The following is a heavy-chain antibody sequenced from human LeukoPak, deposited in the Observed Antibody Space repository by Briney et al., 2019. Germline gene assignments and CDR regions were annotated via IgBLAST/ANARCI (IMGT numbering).Heavy chain of an antibody. Sequence: ASVKVSCKASGYTFTGYYMHWVRQAPGQGLEWMGWINPNSGGTNYAQKFQGRVTMTRDTSISTAYMELSRLRSDDAAVYYRAGITMVRGVIRRGVYDAFDIWGQGTMVTVSS. D-gene: IGHD3-10*01. CDR1: GYTFTGYY. V-gene: IGHV1-2*02. CDR3: AGITMVRGVIRRGVYDAFDI. CDR2: INPNSGGT. J-gene: IGHJ3*02.